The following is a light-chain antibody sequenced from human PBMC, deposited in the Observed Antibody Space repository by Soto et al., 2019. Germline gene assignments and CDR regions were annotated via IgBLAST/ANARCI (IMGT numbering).Light chain of an antibody. CDR2: GAS. V-gene: IGKV3-20*01. CDR3: QQYGRTPYT. CDR1: QSVDSNY. Sequence: ETVVTQSPGTLSLSPGERATLSCRASQSVDSNYLAWYQQKPGQAPRLLIYGASTRATAIPDRFSGSGSGTDFTLTISKLEPEDFAVYHCQQYGRTPYTFGQGTKLEIK. J-gene: IGKJ2*01.